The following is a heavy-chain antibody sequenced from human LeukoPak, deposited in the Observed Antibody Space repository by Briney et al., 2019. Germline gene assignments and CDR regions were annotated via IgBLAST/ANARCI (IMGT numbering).Heavy chain of an antibody. CDR3: AREVADYGGYYYYHYMDV. D-gene: IGHD4-23*01. CDR1: GGSISSYY. CDR2: IYTSGSN. J-gene: IGHJ6*03. V-gene: IGHV4-4*07. Sequence: PSETLSLTCTVSGGSISSYYWSWIRQPAGKGLEWIARIYTSGSNNYNPSLKSRVTMSVDMSKNQFSLKLSSVTAADTAMYYCAREVADYGGYYYYHYMDVWGKGTTVTISS.